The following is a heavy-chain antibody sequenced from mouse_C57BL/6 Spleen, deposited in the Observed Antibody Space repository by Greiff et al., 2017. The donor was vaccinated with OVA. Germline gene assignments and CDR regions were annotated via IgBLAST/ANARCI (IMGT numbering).Heavy chain of an antibody. Sequence: VQLQQSGAELVRPGASVTLSCKASGYTFTGYWIEWVKQRPGHGLEWIGEILPGSGSTNYNEKFKGKATFTADTSSNTAYMQLSSLTTEDSAIYYCARGDGYYPFAYWGQGTLVTVSA. CDR3: ARGDGYYPFAY. CDR2: ILPGSGST. D-gene: IGHD2-3*01. J-gene: IGHJ3*01. V-gene: IGHV1-9*01. CDR1: GYTFTGYW.